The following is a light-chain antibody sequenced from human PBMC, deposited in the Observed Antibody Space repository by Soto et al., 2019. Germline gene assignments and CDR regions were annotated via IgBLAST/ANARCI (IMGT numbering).Light chain of an antibody. J-gene: IGKJ1*01. CDR3: QQADSFPCT. CDR2: NAS. CDR1: QGISSF. Sequence: DIQMTQSPSSVSSSVGDRVTITCRASQGISSFLAWYQQKPGKAPKLLIYNASNLENGVPSRFSGSGSGPDFTLTISSLQPEDFATYFCQQADSFPCTFGHGTKVEL. V-gene: IGKV1-12*01.